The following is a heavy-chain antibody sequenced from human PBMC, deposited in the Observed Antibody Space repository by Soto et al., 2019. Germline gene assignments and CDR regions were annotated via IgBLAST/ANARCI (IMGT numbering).Heavy chain of an antibody. CDR3: AKQFDLGGLEDY. CDR1: GFTFSDHG. CDR2: ISHDGNSK. V-gene: IGHV3-30*18. Sequence: PGGSLRLSCAASGFTFSDHGMHWVRQATGKGLEWVAVISHDGNSKYYGDSVKGRFTVSRDNSNNMAYLQMNSLRLEDTAMYYCAKQFDLGGLEDYWGQGTLVTVSS. J-gene: IGHJ4*02. D-gene: IGHD1-1*01.